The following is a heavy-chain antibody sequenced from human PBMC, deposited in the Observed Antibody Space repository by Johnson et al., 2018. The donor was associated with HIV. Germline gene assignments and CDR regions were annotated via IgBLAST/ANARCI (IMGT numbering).Heavy chain of an antibody. V-gene: IGHV3-64*01. CDR3: ARVGGGNSLNDAFDI. CDR2: ISSYGDST. CDR1: GFTFSSYA. D-gene: IGHD4-23*01. Sequence: EVQLVESGGGLVQPGGSPRLSCAASGFTFSSYAMHWVRQAPGKGLEYVSAISSYGDSTYYANSVKDRFTISRDNSKNTLYLQMGSLRAEDMAVYYCARVGGGNSLNDAFDIWGQGTMVTVSS. J-gene: IGHJ3*02.